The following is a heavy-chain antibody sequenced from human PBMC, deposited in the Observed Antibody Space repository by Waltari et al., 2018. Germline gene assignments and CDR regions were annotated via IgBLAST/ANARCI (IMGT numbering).Heavy chain of an antibody. CDR2: IYYSGST. CDR3: AREPPRLGETYYFDY. V-gene: IGHV4-59*11. CDR1: GGSISSHY. Sequence: QVQLQESGPGLVKPSETLSLTCTVSGGSISSHYWSWIRQPPGKGLEWIGYIYYSGSTNYNPSLKSRVTISVDTSKNQFSLKLTSVTAADTAVYYCAREPPRLGETYYFDYWGQGTLVTVSS. D-gene: IGHD3-10*01. J-gene: IGHJ4*02.